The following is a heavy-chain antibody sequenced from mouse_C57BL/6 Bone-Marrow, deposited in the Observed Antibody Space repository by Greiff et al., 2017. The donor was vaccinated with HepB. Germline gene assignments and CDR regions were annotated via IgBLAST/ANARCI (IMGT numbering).Heavy chain of an antibody. J-gene: IGHJ1*03. D-gene: IGHD3-3*01. CDR1: GYTFTNYW. CDR2: IYPGGGYT. CDR3: AGRGTAWGFDV. V-gene: IGHV1-63*01. Sequence: QVQLQQSGAELVRPGTSVKMSCKASGYTFTNYWIGWAKQRPGHGLEWIGDIYPGGGYTNYNEKFKGKATLTADKSSSTAYMQFSSLTSEDSAIYYCAGRGTAWGFDVWGTGTTVTVSS.